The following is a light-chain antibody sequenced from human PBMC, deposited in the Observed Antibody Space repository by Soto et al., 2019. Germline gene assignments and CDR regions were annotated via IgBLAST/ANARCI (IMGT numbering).Light chain of an antibody. CDR2: STN. V-gene: IGLV8-61*01. J-gene: IGLJ1*01. Sequence: QAVVTQEPSFSVSPGGTVTLTCGLTSGSVSTGYHPSWYQQTPGQAPRTLIYSTNTRSSGVPDRFSGSILGNKAALTIAGAQADDESDYYCVLYMGGGSYVFGTGTKHTVL. CDR1: SGSVSTGYH. CDR3: VLYMGGGSYV.